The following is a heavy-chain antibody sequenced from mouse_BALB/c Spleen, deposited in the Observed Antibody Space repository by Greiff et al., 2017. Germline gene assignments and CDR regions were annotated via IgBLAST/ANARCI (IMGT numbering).Heavy chain of an antibody. Sequence: VQLQQSGAELAKPGASVKMSCKASGYTFTSYWMHWVKQRPGQGLEWIGYINPSTGYTEYNQKFKDKATLTADKSSSTAYMQLSSLTSEDSAVYYCANYYRYPFDYWGQGTTLTVSS. CDR3: ANYYRYPFDY. D-gene: IGHD2-14*01. J-gene: IGHJ2*01. V-gene: IGHV1-7*01. CDR2: INPSTGYT. CDR1: GYTFTSYW.